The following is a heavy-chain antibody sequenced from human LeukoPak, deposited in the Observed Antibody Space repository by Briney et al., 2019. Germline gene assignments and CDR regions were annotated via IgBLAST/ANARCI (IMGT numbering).Heavy chain of an antibody. CDR3: ARRSIAARSRPDY. D-gene: IGHD6-6*01. J-gene: IGHJ4*02. CDR1: GGSISSSSYY. V-gene: IGHV4-39*01. Sequence: PSETLSLTCTVSGGSISSSSYYWGWIRQPPGKGLEWIGSIYYSGSTYYNPSLKSRVTISVDTSKNQFSLKLSSVTAADTAVYYCARRSIAARSRPDYWGQGTLVTVSS. CDR2: IYYSGST.